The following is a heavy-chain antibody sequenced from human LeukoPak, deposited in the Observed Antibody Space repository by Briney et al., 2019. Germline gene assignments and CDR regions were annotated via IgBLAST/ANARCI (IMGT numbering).Heavy chain of an antibody. Sequence: TSETLSLTCTVSGGSISSGGYYWSWIRQHPGKGLEWIGYIYYSGSTYYNPSLKSRVTISVDTSKNQFSLKLSSVTAADTAVYYCARGGVGSLQWGNAFDIWGQGTMVTVSS. J-gene: IGHJ3*02. D-gene: IGHD3-10*01. CDR3: ARGGVGSLQWGNAFDI. V-gene: IGHV4-31*03. CDR2: IYYSGST. CDR1: GGSISSGGYY.